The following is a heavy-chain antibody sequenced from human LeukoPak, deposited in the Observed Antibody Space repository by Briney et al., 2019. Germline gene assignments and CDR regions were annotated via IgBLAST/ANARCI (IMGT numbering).Heavy chain of an antibody. V-gene: IGHV4-39*07. CDR1: GGSISSSSYY. D-gene: IGHD1/OR15-1a*01. Sequence: SETLSLTCTVSGGSISSSSYYWGWIRQPPGKGLEWIGSIYYSGSTYYNPSLKSRVTISVDTSKNQFSLKLSSVTAADTAVYYCASAVEQGGAFDIWGQGTMVTVSS. J-gene: IGHJ3*02. CDR3: ASAVEQGGAFDI. CDR2: IYYSGST.